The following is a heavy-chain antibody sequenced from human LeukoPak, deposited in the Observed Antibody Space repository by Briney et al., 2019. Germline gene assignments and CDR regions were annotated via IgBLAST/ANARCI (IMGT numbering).Heavy chain of an antibody. CDR1: GGTFSSYA. Sequence: ASVKVSCKASGGTFSSYAISWVRQAPGQGLEWMGGITPIFGTANYAQKFQGRVTITADESTSTAYMELSSLRSEDTAVYYCARSVEMATISVSYYFDYWGQGTLVTVSS. D-gene: IGHD5-24*01. CDR3: ARSVEMATISVSYYFDY. J-gene: IGHJ4*02. V-gene: IGHV1-69*13. CDR2: ITPIFGTA.